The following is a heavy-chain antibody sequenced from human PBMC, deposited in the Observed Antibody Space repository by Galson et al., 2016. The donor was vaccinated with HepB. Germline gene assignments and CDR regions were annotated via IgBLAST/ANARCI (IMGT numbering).Heavy chain of an antibody. V-gene: IGHV7-4-1*02. Sequence: SVKVSCKASGYTFTKYTMNWVRQAPGQGLGWVGSINTNSGNPTHAQGLRGRFLFSVDTTVSTAYLQISSLKAEDTAVYYCARLRSGDWFSGGMDVWGQGTTVIISS. CDR3: ARLRSGDWFSGGMDV. D-gene: IGHD3/OR15-3a*01. CDR1: GYTFTKYT. J-gene: IGHJ6*02. CDR2: INTNSGNP.